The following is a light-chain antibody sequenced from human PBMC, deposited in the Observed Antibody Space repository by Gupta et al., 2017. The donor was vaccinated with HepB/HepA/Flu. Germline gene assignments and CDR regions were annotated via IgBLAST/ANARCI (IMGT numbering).Light chain of an antibody. Sequence: DVQLTQSPSSLSASVGDRVTITCQASQDITKSLSWYQQRPGRAPKLLIFDGSTLEAGVPSRFSGSRFRTEFTFTISSLQPEDIATSYCQQYNKLPLTFGGGTKVEIK. CDR2: DGS. CDR3: QQYNKLPLT. CDR1: QDITKS. V-gene: IGKV1-33*01. J-gene: IGKJ4*01.